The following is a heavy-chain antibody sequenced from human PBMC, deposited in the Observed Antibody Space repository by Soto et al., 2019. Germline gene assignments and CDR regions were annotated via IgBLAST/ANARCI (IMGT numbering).Heavy chain of an antibody. Sequence: PSETLSLTGTVSDYSISSGYYWGWIRQPPGKGLEWIGSIYHSVSTYYNPSLKTRATISVNTSKNPFYLKLSFVAAADTDVYYCARVLYYDIWSGSGTMDVWGQGTTVTVSS. V-gene: IGHV4-38-2*02. CDR3: ARVLYYDIWSGSGTMDV. CDR1: DYSISSGYY. CDR2: IYHSVST. D-gene: IGHD3-3*01. J-gene: IGHJ6*02.